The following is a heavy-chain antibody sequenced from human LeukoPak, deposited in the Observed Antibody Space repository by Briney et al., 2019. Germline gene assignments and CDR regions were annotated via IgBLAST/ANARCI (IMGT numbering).Heavy chain of an antibody. V-gene: IGHV3-23*01. CDR3: AKEVTVIQLWGLGDY. CDR1: GFTFSSYG. D-gene: IGHD5-18*01. Sequence: GGSLRLSCAASGFTFSSYGMSWVRQAPGKGLEWVSAISGSGGSTYYADSVKGRFTISRDNSKNTLYLQMNSLRAEDTAVYYCAKEVTVIQLWGLGDYWGQGTLVTVSS. CDR2: ISGSGGST. J-gene: IGHJ4*02.